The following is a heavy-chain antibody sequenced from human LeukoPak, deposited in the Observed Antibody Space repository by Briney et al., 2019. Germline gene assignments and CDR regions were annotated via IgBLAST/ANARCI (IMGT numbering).Heavy chain of an antibody. D-gene: IGHD1-1*01. V-gene: IGHV3-23*01. Sequence: SGSGGMTYYADSVKGRFTVSRDNSKNTLFLQMNSLRAEDTAVYYCARDRYPSALDVWGKGTTVTISS. CDR2: SGSGGMT. J-gene: IGHJ6*04. CDR3: ARDRYPSALDV.